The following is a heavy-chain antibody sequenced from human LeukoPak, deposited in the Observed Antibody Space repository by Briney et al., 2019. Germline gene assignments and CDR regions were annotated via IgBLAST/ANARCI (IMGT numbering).Heavy chain of an antibody. J-gene: IGHJ6*03. D-gene: IGHD1/OR15-1a*01. CDR2: IRYDGSNK. CDR3: ARNKGWGHYYMDV. V-gene: IGHV3-30*02. CDR1: GFTFSSYG. Sequence: PGGSLRLSCAASGFTFSSYGMHWVRQAPGKGLEWVAFIRYDGSNKYYADSVKGRFTISRDNSKNTLYLQMNSLRAEDTAVYYCARNKGWGHYYMDVWGKGTTVTVSS.